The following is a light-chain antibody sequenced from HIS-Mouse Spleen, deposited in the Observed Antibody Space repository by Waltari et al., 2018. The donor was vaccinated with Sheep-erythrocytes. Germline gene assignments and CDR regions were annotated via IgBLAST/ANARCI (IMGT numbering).Light chain of an antibody. CDR2: DAS. V-gene: IGKV3-11*01. CDR1: QSVSSY. CDR3: QQRSNWLT. Sequence: EIVLTQSPATLSLSPGERATLSFRASQSVSSYLAWYHQKPGQAPRLLIYDASNRATGIPARFSGGESGTDFTITISSLEPEDNAGYYCQQRSNWLTFGGGTKVEIK. J-gene: IGKJ4*01.